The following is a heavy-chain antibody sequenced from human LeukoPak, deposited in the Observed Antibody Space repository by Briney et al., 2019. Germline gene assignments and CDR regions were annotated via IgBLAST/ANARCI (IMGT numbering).Heavy chain of an antibody. CDR2: IYYSGST. CDR3: ARQWLVSPLFDY. D-gene: IGHD6-19*01. CDR1: SGSISSYY. V-gene: IGHV4-59*08. J-gene: IGHJ4*02. Sequence: SETLSLTCTVSSGSISSYYWSWIAQPPGKGLEWIGYIYYSGSTNYNPPLKSRVTISVDTSKNQLSLKLSSMTAADTAVYYCARQWLVSPLFDYWGQGTLVTVSS.